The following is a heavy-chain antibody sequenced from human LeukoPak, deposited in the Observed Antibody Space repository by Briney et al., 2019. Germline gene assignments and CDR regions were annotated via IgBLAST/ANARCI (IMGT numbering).Heavy chain of an antibody. J-gene: IGHJ4*02. Sequence: ASVKVTCKPSGGTFSSYAVSRVRQTPGQGLGWMGGIIPIFGTANYAQKFQGRVPITADESTSSAYMELSSLRSEDTAVYYCARDRWRGIYPSHFDHWGQGTLVTVSS. V-gene: IGHV1-69*13. D-gene: IGHD1-26*01. CDR3: ARDRWRGIYPSHFDH. CDR2: IIPIFGTA. CDR1: GGTFSSYA.